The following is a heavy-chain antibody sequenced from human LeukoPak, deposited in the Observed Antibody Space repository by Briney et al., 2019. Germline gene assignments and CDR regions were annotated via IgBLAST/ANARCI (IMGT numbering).Heavy chain of an antibody. D-gene: IGHD1-14*01. J-gene: IGHJ4*02. Sequence: SETLSLTCTVSGGSISSYYWSWIRQPPGEGLEWIGYIYYSGSTNYNPSLKSRVTISVDTSKNQFSLKLSSVTAADTAVYYCAREGVTTGYFDYWGQGTLVTVSS. CDR1: GGSISSYY. V-gene: IGHV4-59*01. CDR2: IYYSGST. CDR3: AREGVTTGYFDY.